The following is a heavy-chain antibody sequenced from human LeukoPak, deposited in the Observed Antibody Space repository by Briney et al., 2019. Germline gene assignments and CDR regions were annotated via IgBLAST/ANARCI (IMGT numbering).Heavy chain of an antibody. CDR1: GFTFDDYA. D-gene: IGHD6-13*01. CDR2: ISWNSGSI. V-gene: IGHV3-9*01. Sequence: GGSLRLSCAASGFTFDDYAMHWVRQAPGKGLEWVSGISWNSGSIGYADSVKGRFTISRDNAKNSLYLQMNSLRAEDTALYYCAKDGGPIAAAGARFDYWGQGTLVTVSS. J-gene: IGHJ4*02. CDR3: AKDGGPIAAAGARFDY.